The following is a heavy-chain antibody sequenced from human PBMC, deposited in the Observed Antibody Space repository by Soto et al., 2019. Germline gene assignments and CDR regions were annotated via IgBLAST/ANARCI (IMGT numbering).Heavy chain of an antibody. CDR1: GGSFSGYY. Sequence: SEPLSITCAVYGGSFSGYYWSWIRQPPGKGLEWIGEINHSGSTNYNPSLKSRVTISVDTSKNQFSLKLSSVTAADTAVYYCARGTHCSSTICWGWDFLGAYYGMDVWGQVTT. CDR3: ARGTHCSSTICWGWDFLGAYYGMDV. CDR2: INHSGST. D-gene: IGHD2-2*01. V-gene: IGHV4-34*01. J-gene: IGHJ6*02.